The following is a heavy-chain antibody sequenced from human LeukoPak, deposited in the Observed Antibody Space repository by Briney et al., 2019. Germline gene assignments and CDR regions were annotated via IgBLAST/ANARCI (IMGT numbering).Heavy chain of an antibody. CDR3: ASAGYSSGWYGIDY. J-gene: IGHJ4*02. CDR1: GGSFSGYY. V-gene: IGHV4-34*01. Sequence: SETLSLTCAVYGGSFSGYYWSWLRQPPGKGLEWIGEINHSGSTNYNPSLKSRVTISVDTSKNQFSLKLSSVTAADTAVYYCASAGYSSGWYGIDYWGQGTLVTVSS. CDR2: INHSGST. D-gene: IGHD6-19*01.